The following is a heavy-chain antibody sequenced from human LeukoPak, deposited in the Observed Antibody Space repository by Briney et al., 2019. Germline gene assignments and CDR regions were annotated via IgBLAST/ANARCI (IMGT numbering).Heavy chain of an antibody. D-gene: IGHD5-18*01. CDR1: GGTFSSYA. J-gene: IGHJ4*02. Sequence: SVKVSCKASGGTFSSYAISWVRQAPGQGLEWMGGSIPIFGTANNAQKFQGRATITADESTSTAYMELSSLRSEDTAVYYCARMEGYSYSDYWGQGTLVTVSS. CDR2: SIPIFGTA. CDR3: ARMEGYSYSDY. V-gene: IGHV1-69*13.